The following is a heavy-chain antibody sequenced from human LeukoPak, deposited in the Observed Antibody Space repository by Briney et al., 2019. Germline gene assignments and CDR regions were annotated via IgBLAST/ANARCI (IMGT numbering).Heavy chain of an antibody. CDR2: ISGSGGST. CDR1: GFTFSSYA. Sequence: PGGSLRLSCAASGFTFSSYAMSWVRQAPGKGLEWVSAISGSGGSTYYADSVKGRSTISRDNSKNTLYLQMNSLRAEDTAVYYCAKDLQRLAPEWELPTDYWGQGTLVTVSS. CDR3: AKDLQRLAPEWELPTDY. J-gene: IGHJ4*02. D-gene: IGHD1-26*01. V-gene: IGHV3-23*01.